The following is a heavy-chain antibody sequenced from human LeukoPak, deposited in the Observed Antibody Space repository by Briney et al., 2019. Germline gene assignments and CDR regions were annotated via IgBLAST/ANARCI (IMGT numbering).Heavy chain of an antibody. J-gene: IGHJ3*02. CDR3: ARDIVAGTDAFDI. V-gene: IGHV3-11*01. CDR1: GFTFSDYY. CDR2: ISSSGSTI. Sequence: PGGSLRLSCAASGFTFSDYYTSWIRQAPGKGLEWVSYISSSGSTIYYADSVKGRFTISRDNAKNSLYLQMNSLRAEDTAVFYCARDIVAGTDAFDIWGQGTMVTVSS. D-gene: IGHD2-21*01.